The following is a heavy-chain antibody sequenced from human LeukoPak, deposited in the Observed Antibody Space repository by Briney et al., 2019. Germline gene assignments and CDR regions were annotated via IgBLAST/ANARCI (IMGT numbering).Heavy chain of an antibody. V-gene: IGHV3-23*01. CDR3: RYYDSSGSTDF. D-gene: IGHD3-22*01. CDR1: GFTFSSYG. J-gene: IGHJ4*02. Sequence: PGGSLRLSCAASGFTFSSYGMSRVRQAPGKGLEWVSGISNSGDNTYYADFAKGRFTISRDNSENTLYLQMNSLRVEDTAVYHCRYYDSSGSTDFWGQGTLVTVSS. CDR2: ISNSGDNT.